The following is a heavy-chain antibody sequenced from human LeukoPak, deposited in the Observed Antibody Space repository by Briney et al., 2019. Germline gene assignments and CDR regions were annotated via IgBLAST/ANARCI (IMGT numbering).Heavy chain of an antibody. CDR2: IYNSGST. J-gene: IGHJ4*02. CDR3: ARENSNSWYLDY. D-gene: IGHD6-13*01. V-gene: IGHV4-59*01. Sequence: PSETLSLTCTVSGASISGYYWSWIRQPPGKGLEWIGYIYNSGSTNYNPSLKSRVTISVDTSKNQFSLKLSSVTAADTAVYYCARENSNSWYLDYWGQGTLVTVSS. CDR1: GASISGYY.